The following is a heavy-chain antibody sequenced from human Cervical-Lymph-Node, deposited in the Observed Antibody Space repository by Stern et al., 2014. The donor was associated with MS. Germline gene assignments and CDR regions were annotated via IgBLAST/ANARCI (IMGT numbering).Heavy chain of an antibody. V-gene: IGHV3-48*02. CDR3: ARANYDFWSGNSSFQRYYYGMDV. Sequence: EVQLEESGGGLVQPGGSLRLSCAASGFTFSSYSMNWVRQAPGKGLEWISYIHSSRGTIYYADSVKGRFTISRDNAKNSLYLQMNSLRDEDTAVYYCARANYDFWSGNSSFQRYYYGMDVWGQGTTVTVSS. CDR1: GFTFSSYS. CDR2: IHSSRGTI. J-gene: IGHJ6*02. D-gene: IGHD3-3*01.